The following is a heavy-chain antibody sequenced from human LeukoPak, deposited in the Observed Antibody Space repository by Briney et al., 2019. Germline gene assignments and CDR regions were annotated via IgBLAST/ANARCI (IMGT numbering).Heavy chain of an antibody. D-gene: IGHD3-16*02. CDR3: ARDDDYVWGSYRFRVSFDY. CDR1: GYTFTSYG. V-gene: IGHV1-18*01. CDR2: ISAYNGNT. J-gene: IGHJ4*02. Sequence: ASVKVSCKASGYTFTSYGIIWVRQAPGQGLEWMGWISAYNGNTNYAQKLQGRVTMTTDTSTSTAYMELRSLRSDDTAVYYCARDDDYVWGSYRFRVSFDYWGQGTLVTVSS.